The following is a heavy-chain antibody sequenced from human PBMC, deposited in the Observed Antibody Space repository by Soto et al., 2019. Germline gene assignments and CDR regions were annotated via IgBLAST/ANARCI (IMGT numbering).Heavy chain of an antibody. CDR1: GYTFTGYY. CDR3: ARELSYYGSGNAFDI. CDR2: INPNSGGT. J-gene: IGHJ3*02. V-gene: IGHV1-2*02. Sequence: ASVKVSCKASGYTFTGYYMHWVRQAPGQGLEWMGWINPNSGGTNYAQKFQGRVTMTRDTSISTAYMELSRLRSDDTAVYYCARELSYYGSGNAFDIWGQGKMVTVSS. D-gene: IGHD3-10*01.